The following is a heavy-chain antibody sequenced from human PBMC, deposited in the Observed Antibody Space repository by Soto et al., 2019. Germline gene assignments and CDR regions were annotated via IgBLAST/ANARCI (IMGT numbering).Heavy chain of an antibody. CDR3: ARVNIVVVVAATGGTRDYYYMDV. Sequence: ASVKVSCKASGYTFTSYDINWVRQATGQGLEWMGWMNPNSGNTGCAQKFQGRVTMTRNTSISTAYMELSSLRSEDTAVYYCARVNIVVVVAATGGTRDYYYMDVWGKGTTVTVSS. V-gene: IGHV1-8*01. J-gene: IGHJ6*03. CDR1: GYTFTSYD. CDR2: MNPNSGNT. D-gene: IGHD2-15*01.